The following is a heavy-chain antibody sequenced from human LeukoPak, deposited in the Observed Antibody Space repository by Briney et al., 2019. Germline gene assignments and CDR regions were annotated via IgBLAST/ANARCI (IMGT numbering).Heavy chain of an antibody. CDR1: GFTFSSYA. CDR3: AKGPSDIVVSYYGMDV. CDR2: ISGGGYGT. D-gene: IGHD5-12*01. V-gene: IGHV3-23*01. J-gene: IGHJ6*02. Sequence: QTGGSLRLSCAASGFTFSSYAMSWVRQAPGKGLEWVSVISGGGYGTYYAASVKGRFTISRDNSKNTLYLQMNSLRAEDTAVYYCAKGPSDIVVSYYGMDVWGQGTTVTVSS.